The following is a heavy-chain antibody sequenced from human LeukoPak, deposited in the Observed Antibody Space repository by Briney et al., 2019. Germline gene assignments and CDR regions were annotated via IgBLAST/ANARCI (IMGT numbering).Heavy chain of an antibody. CDR1: GFTFSSYA. J-gene: IGHJ4*02. CDR2: ISGSGGST. Sequence: AGGSLRLSCAASGFTFSSYAMSWVRQAPGKGLEWVSAISGSGGSTYYADSVKGRFTISRDNSKNTLYLQMNSLRAEDTAVYYCAKGDSSGFCFDYWGQGTLVTVSS. V-gene: IGHV3-23*01. CDR3: AKGDSSGFCFDY. D-gene: IGHD3-22*01.